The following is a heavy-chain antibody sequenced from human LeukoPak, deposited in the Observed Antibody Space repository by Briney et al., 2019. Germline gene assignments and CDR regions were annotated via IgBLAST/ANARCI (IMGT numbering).Heavy chain of an antibody. V-gene: IGHV5-51*01. CDR1: GYSFTSYW. CDR2: IYPGDSDT. D-gene: IGHD5-24*01. CDR3: ARPTMATITDYYGMDV. J-gene: IGHJ6*02. Sequence: RGESLKISCKGSGYSFTSYWIGWVRQMPGKGLEWMGIIYPGDSDTRYSPSFQGQVTISADKSISTAYLQWSSLKASDTAMYYCARPTMATITDYYGMDVWGQGTTVTVS.